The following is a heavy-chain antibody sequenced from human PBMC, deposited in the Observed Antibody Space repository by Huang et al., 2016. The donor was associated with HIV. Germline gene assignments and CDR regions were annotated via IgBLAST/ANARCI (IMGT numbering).Heavy chain of an antibody. Sequence: QVHLKQWGAGLLKSAETLSLTCAVYGGSLSGYYWSWLRPTPGKGLEWIGEINQLGSPNYIPSVKSRVSISMDGSKKQFALKVRSISDADTAVYFCARDATKNPRGWFDPWGQGTLVTVAS. D-gene: IGHD3-10*01. J-gene: IGHJ5*02. CDR1: GGSLSGYY. CDR3: ARDATKNPRGWFDP. CDR2: INQLGSP. V-gene: IGHV4-34*02.